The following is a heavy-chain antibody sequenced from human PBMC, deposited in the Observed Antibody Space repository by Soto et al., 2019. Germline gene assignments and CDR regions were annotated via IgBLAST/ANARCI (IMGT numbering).Heavy chain of an antibody. CDR2: ISGSGDST. Sequence: EVQLLESGGGLVQPGGSLRLSCAASGFTFSSYAMSWVRQAPGKGLEWVSIISGSGDSTYYADSVKGRFTISRDNSKNTLYLQMNSMRAEVTAVYYCAKRTTGWYFDLWGRGTLVTVSS. CDR1: GFTFSSYA. V-gene: IGHV3-23*01. CDR3: AKRTTGWYFDL. J-gene: IGHJ2*01.